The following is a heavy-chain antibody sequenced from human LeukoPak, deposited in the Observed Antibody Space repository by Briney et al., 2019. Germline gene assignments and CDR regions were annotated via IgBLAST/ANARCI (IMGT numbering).Heavy chain of an antibody. CDR3: ARDPPVWGSYRYTGGFDY. Sequence: PSETLSLTCTVSGGSISSYYWSWIRQPAGKGLEWIGRIYTSGSTNYNPSLKSRVTMSVDTSKNQLSLKLSSVTAADTAVYYCARDPPVWGSYRYTGGFDYWGQGTLVTVSS. D-gene: IGHD3-16*02. CDR1: GGSISSYY. V-gene: IGHV4-4*07. J-gene: IGHJ4*02. CDR2: IYTSGST.